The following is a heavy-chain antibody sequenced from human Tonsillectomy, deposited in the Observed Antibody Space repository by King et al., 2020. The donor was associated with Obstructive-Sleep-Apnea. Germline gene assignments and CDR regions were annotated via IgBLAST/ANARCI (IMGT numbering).Heavy chain of an antibody. CDR2: IISVGSSS. J-gene: IGHJ4*02. D-gene: IGHD3-9*01. V-gene: IGHV3-74*01. Sequence: VQLVESGGGLVQPGGSLRLSCAASGFTFSSYWMHWVRQAPGKGLVWFSRIISVGSSSSDADSVKGRFTISRDNAKNTLYLQMNSLRAEDTAVYYCARETTYYDILTGYYYDYWGQGTLVTVSS. CDR1: GFTFSSYW. CDR3: ARETTYYDILTGYYYDY.